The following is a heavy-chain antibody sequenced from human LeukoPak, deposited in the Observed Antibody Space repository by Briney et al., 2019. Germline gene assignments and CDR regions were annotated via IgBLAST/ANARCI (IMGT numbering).Heavy chain of an antibody. V-gene: IGHV3-30-3*01. D-gene: IGHD3-22*01. Sequence: RSLRLSCAASGFTFSNYAMHWVRQAPGKGLEWVAVISYDGTNKYYADSVKGRFTISRDNSKNTMYLQMNSLRAEDTAMYYCARAPMSYDSSGFGGAFDIWGQGTMVTVSS. CDR1: GFTFSNYA. CDR3: ARAPMSYDSSGFGGAFDI. CDR2: ISYDGTNK. J-gene: IGHJ3*02.